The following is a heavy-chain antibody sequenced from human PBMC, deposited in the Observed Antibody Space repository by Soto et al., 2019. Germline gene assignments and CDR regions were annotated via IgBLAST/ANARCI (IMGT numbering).Heavy chain of an antibody. CDR2: IIPIFGTA. Sequence: SVKVSCKASGGTFSSYAISWVRQAPGQGLEWMGGIIPIFGTASYAQKFEGRVTITADKSTSTAYMELTSLRSEDTAVYVCARMGLTTVTTIFYYYYGMDVWGQGTTVTVSS. D-gene: IGHD4-17*01. CDR1: GGTFSSYA. V-gene: IGHV1-69*06. J-gene: IGHJ6*02. CDR3: ARMGLTTVTTIFYYYYGMDV.